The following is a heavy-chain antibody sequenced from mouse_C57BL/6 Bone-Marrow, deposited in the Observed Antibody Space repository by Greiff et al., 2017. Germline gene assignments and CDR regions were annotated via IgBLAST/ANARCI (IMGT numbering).Heavy chain of an antibody. CDR1: GYTFTDYY. Sequence: VQLQQSGPERVKPGASVKISCKASGYTFTDYYMNWVKQSHGKSLEWIGDINPNNGGTSYNQKFKGKATLTVDKSSSTAYMELRSLTSEDSAVYYCARGHYYGSSVWFAYWGQGTLVTVSA. V-gene: IGHV1-26*01. CDR2: INPNNGGT. CDR3: ARGHYYGSSVWFAY. D-gene: IGHD1-1*01. J-gene: IGHJ3*01.